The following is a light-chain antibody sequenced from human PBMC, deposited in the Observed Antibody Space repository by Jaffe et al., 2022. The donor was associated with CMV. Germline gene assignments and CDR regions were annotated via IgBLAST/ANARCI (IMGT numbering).Light chain of an antibody. CDR1: QGIRDN. CDR3: LQHNAYPFT. V-gene: IGKV1-17*01. Sequence: DIQMTQSPSSLSASVGDRVTLTCRASQGIRDNLAWYQQKPGKAPRRLIYFASSLQSGVPSRFSGSGSGTEFTLTISSLQPEDFATYYCLQHNAYPFTFGPGTKVDIK. CDR2: FAS. J-gene: IGKJ3*01.